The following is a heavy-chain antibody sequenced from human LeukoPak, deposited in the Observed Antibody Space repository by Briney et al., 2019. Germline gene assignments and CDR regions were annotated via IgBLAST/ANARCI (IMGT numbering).Heavy chain of an antibody. J-gene: IGHJ4*02. CDR1: GFTFSSYG. V-gene: IGHV3-30*18. CDR3: AKGPAHFDY. CDR2: ISYDGSNK. Sequence: GGSLRLSCAASGFTFSSYGMHWVRQAPGKGLEWVAVISYDGSNKYYADSVKGRFTISRDNSKNTLYLQMNSLRAEDTAVYYCAKGPAHFDYWGQGTLVTVSS.